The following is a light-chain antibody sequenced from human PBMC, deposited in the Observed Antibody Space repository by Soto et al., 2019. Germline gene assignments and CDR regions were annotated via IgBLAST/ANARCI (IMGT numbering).Light chain of an antibody. Sequence: DIQMTHSPSAISASVGDRVTITCRSSQGISTYLAWFQQRPGKVPQRLIYSASSLQSGVPSRFSGSGSGTEFTLTISSLQPEDFATYYCLQHNTFPRTFGQGTKVEIK. V-gene: IGKV1-17*03. CDR3: LQHNTFPRT. CDR2: SAS. CDR1: QGISTY. J-gene: IGKJ1*01.